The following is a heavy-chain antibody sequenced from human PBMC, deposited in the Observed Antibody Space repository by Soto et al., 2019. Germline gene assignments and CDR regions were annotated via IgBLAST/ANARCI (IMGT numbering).Heavy chain of an antibody. CDR2: IDPSGGFT. V-gene: IGHV3-23*01. CDR1: GLTFSNYP. CDR3: AARRTGLFFDC. J-gene: IGHJ4*01. Sequence: GGSLRLSCAASGLTFSNYPMHWVRQAPGKGLEWVSGIDPSGGFTYYAESVEGRFTISRDNSKNTLFLQMNSLRAEDTAVYYCAARRTGLFFDCWGQGTLVTVSS.